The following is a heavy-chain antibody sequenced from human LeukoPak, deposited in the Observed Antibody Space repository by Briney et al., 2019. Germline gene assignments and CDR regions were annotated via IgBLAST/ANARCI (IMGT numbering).Heavy chain of an antibody. J-gene: IGHJ4*02. CDR2: IYHSGST. V-gene: IGHV4-4*02. Sequence: SETLSLTCAVSGGSISSSNWWSWVRQPPGKGLEWIGEIYHSGSTNYNPSLKSRVTISVNKSKNQFSLKLSSVTAADTAVYYCARDASIAAAGGFDYWGQGTLVTVSS. CDR3: ARDASIAAAGGFDY. D-gene: IGHD6-13*01. CDR1: GGSISSSNW.